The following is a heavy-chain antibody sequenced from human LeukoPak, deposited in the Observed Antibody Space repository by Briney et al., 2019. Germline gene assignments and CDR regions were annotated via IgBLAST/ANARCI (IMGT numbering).Heavy chain of an antibody. J-gene: IGHJ4*02. CDR2: ISGSGGTT. Sequence: PGGSLRLSCAASGFTFNTYAMSWVRQPPGKGLEWVPAISGSGGTTYYADSVKGRFTISRDNSKNTLYLQMNSLRADDTAVYYCANAATAMGSRGDYYFDYWGQGTLVTVSS. CDR1: GFTFNTYA. D-gene: IGHD5-18*01. CDR3: ANAATAMGSRGDYYFDY. V-gene: IGHV3-23*01.